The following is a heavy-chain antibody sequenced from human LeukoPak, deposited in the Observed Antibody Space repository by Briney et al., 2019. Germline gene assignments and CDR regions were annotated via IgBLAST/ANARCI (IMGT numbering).Heavy chain of an antibody. CDR3: ARPTTWRKWFDP. CDR1: GYSFTDYY. Sequence: ASVKVSCKASGYSFTDYYIHWVRQAPGQGLEWMGWISPNSGDTNYARKFQGRVTMTRDTSISTAHMELSRLRSDDTAIYYCARPTTWRKWFDPWGQGTLVTVSS. CDR2: ISPNSGDT. V-gene: IGHV1-2*02. J-gene: IGHJ5*02. D-gene: IGHD4-17*01.